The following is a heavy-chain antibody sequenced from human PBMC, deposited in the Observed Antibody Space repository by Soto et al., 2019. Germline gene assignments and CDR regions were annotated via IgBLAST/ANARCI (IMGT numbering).Heavy chain of an antibody. CDR1: GFAFSTQW. J-gene: IGHJ3*01. CDR3: ARGPSL. Sequence: EVELVESGGGLVQPGGSLRLSCAASGFAFSTQWMSWVRQGPGKGLEWVANINQDGSEKDYLGSVKGRFTISRDNAKSSLSLQMNNLRAEDTAIYYCARGPSLWGQGTVVTVSS. CDR2: INQDGSEK. D-gene: IGHD6-25*01. V-gene: IGHV3-7*01.